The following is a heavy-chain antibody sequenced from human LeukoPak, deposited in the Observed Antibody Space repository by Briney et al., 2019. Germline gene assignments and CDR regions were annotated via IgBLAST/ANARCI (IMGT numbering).Heavy chain of an antibody. CDR3: ASRSDRGGDY. CDR2: VDPEDGET. CDR1: GYTFTDYY. V-gene: IGHV1-69-2*01. Sequence: ASVKVSCKVSGYTFTDYYMHWVQQAPGKGLEWMGLVDPEDGETIYAEKFQGRVTITADTSTDTAYMELSSLRSEDTAVYYCASRSDRGGDYWGQGTLVTVSS. J-gene: IGHJ4*02. D-gene: IGHD3-16*01.